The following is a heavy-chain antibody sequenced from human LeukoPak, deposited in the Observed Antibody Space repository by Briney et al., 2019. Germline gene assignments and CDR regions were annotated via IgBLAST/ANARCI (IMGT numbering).Heavy chain of an antibody. CDR2: ISSSGSNI. Sequence: PGGSLRLSCAASGFTFSDYYMSWIRQAPGKGVEWVSYISSSGSNIYYAHSVKGRFTISRDNAKNSLYLQMNSLRAEDTAVYYCARDHGGHGGNCWFDPWGQGTLVTVSS. V-gene: IGHV3-11*04. CDR1: GFTFSDYY. CDR3: ARDHGGHGGNCWFDP. J-gene: IGHJ5*02. D-gene: IGHD4-23*01.